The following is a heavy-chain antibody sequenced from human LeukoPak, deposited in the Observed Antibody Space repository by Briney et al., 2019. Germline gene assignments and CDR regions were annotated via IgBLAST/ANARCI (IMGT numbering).Heavy chain of an antibody. J-gene: IGHJ4*02. CDR3: AEDQQLQPFHY. D-gene: IGHD2-2*01. CDR1: GFIFSTYG. CDR2: IQFDGSDE. Sequence: GGSLRLSCAASGFIFSTYGMHWVRQAPGKGLEWVAFIQFDGSDEHYADSVKGRFTISRDNSKNTLYLQMNSLRAEDTSVYYCAEDQQLQPFHYWGQGTLVTVSS. V-gene: IGHV3-30*02.